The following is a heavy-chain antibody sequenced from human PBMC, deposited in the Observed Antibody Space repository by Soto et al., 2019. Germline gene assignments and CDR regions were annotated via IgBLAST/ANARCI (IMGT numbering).Heavy chain of an antibody. CDR2: ITHGGTT. J-gene: IGHJ5*01. V-gene: IGHV4-34*01. CDR3: ARCQGILVEQSEEIWFDS. CDR1: RGSFSDFC. Sequence: QVQLQQWGAGLLKPSATLSLTCAVSRGSFSDFCWTWIRQPPDMRLEWVGEITHGGTTNYNQTLKSRVTISVDPSKHQFSLQLTSVNAAATAVYYFARCQGILVEQSEEIWFDSWGQGTQVVVSS. D-gene: IGHD2-15*01.